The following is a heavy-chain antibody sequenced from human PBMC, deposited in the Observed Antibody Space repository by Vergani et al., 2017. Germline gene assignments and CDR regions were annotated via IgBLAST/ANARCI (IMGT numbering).Heavy chain of an antibody. CDR3: TKGSVYYHDSAGHGYDPYTGFDL. CDR1: GFTFSSYS. J-gene: IGHJ3*01. CDR2: ISWNSGAV. D-gene: IGHD5-12*01. V-gene: IGHV3-9*01. Sequence: EVQLVESGGGLVKPGGSLRLSCAASGFTFSSYSMHWVRQGPGKGLEWVSGISWNSGAVDYADSVRGRFTISRDNAKNSLFLEMNSLRFEDTAVYFCTKGSVYYHDSAGHGYDPYTGFDLWGQGTLVTVSS.